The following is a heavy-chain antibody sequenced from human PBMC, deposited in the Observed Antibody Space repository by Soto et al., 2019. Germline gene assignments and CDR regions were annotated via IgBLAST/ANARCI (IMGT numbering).Heavy chain of an antibody. J-gene: IGHJ4*02. D-gene: IGHD3-22*01. CDR1: GGSFSSFY. CDR2: LYYTGTT. CDR3: ATYDSTGKFDF. Sequence: PSETLSLTCTVSGGSFSSFYLSWIRQPPGKGLEWIGHLYYTGTTNYNPSLKSRVTISVDTSKKQFFMKLTSVTAADTAVYYCATYDSTGKFDFWGQGTLVTVSS. V-gene: IGHV4-59*01.